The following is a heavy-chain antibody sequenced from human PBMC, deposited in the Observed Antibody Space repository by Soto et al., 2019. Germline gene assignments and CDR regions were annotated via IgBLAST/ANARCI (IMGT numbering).Heavy chain of an antibody. D-gene: IGHD3-3*01. CDR3: ARYDFWSGYSLYYYYYMDV. Sequence: PGGSLRLSCAASGFTFGSYWMSWVRQAPGKGLEWVANIKQDGSEKYYVDSVKGRFTISRDNAKNSLYLQMNSLRAEDTAVYYCARYDFWSGYSLYYYYYMDVWGKGTTVTVSS. CDR2: IKQDGSEK. V-gene: IGHV3-7*01. CDR1: GFTFGSYW. J-gene: IGHJ6*03.